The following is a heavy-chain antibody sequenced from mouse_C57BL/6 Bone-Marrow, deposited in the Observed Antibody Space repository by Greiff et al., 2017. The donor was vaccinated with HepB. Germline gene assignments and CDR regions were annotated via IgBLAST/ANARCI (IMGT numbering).Heavy chain of an antibody. D-gene: IGHD2-1*01. J-gene: IGHJ2*01. Sequence: VQLQQPGPELVKPGASVKISCKASGYSFTDYNMNWVKQSNGKSLEWIGVINPNYGTTSYNQKFKGKATLTVDQSSSTAYMQLNSLTSEDSAVYYCAKVTTIRGYYFDYWGQGTTLTVSS. V-gene: IGHV1-39*01. CDR3: AKVTTIRGYYFDY. CDR2: INPNYGTT. CDR1: GYSFTDYN.